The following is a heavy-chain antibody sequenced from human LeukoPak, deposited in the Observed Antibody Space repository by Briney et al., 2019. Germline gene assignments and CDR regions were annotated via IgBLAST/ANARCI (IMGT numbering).Heavy chain of an antibody. Sequence: PSETLSLTCAVYGGSFSGYYWSWIRQPPGKGLEWIGEINHSGSTNYNPSLKSRVTISVDTSKNQFSLKLSSVTAADTAVYYCARGLAPAYSIAVAKRSRFYFDYWGQGTLVTVSS. CDR3: ARGLAPAYSIAVAKRSRFYFDY. CDR1: GGSFSGYY. CDR2: INHSGST. D-gene: IGHD6-19*01. V-gene: IGHV4-34*01. J-gene: IGHJ4*02.